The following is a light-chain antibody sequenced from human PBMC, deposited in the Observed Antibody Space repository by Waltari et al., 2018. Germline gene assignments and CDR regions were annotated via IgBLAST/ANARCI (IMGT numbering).Light chain of an antibody. CDR3: SSYVANNNPV. V-gene: IGLV2-8*01. CDR2: EVS. CDR1: SSDVGGYNF. J-gene: IGLJ2*01. Sequence: QSALTQPPSASGSPGQSVTISCTVPSSDVGGYNFVSWYQHHPGKAPRLIIYEVSERPSGVPDRFSGSKSGNTASLTVSGLQAEDEADYYCSSYVANNNPVFGGGTKLTVL.